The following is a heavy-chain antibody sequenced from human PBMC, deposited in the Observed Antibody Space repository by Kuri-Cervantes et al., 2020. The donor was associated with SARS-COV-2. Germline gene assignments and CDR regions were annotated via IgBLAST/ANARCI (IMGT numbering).Heavy chain of an antibody. CDR1: INFSSYA. J-gene: IGHJ6*02. CDR2: IYYSGST. CDR3: ARMTTVTTRRTAYPNDYYYSGMVV. D-gene: IGHD4-17*01. V-gene: IGHV4-39*07. Sequence: INFSSYARSWVRQARGKGLEWIGSIYYSGSTYYNPSLKSRVTISVDTSKNQFSLKLSSVTAADMAVYYCARMTTVTTRRTAYPNDYYYSGMVVWGQGTTVTVSS.